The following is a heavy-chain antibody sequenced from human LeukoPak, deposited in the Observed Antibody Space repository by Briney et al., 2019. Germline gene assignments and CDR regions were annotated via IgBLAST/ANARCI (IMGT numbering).Heavy chain of an antibody. J-gene: IGHJ4*02. D-gene: IGHD3-3*01. Sequence: PGGSLRLSSAASGFIFSTYNMTWVRQAPGKGLEWGSSMSSGGTYIYYADSVRGRFTISTANAKNSLSLVMKSLRAEDTAVYYCARDRPTGASRLFVVQWGQGTLVTVSS. CDR1: GFIFSTYN. CDR2: MSSGGTYI. V-gene: IGHV3-21*01. CDR3: ARDRPTGASRLFVVQ.